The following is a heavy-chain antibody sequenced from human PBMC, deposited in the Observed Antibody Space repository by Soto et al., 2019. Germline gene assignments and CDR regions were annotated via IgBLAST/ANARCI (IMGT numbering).Heavy chain of an antibody. Sequence: QVQLVQPGAEVKKPGSSVKVSCKDSGGTFSTYSMFWVRQAPGQGLEWMGRIIPMLGVRNYAQRFQDRVKIIADKSTATVHMELSSLRSEDTALYYCTIGNWSGEVFDIWGQGTMVTVSS. CDR3: TIGNWSGEVFDI. CDR1: GGTFSTYS. V-gene: IGHV1-69*02. D-gene: IGHD2-21*01. CDR2: IIPMLGVR. J-gene: IGHJ3*02.